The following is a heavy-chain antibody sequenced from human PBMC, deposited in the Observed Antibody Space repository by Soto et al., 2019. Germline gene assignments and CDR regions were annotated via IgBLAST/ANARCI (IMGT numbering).Heavy chain of an antibody. CDR2: IIPTFGRT. CDR3: ARDPLSSFAMDV. Sequence: SVKVSCKASGYTFSSYAISWVRQAPGKGLEWMGKIIPTFGRTNYAQKFQGRLTISADDSTSTAYMELSSLLSEDTAVYYCARDPLSSFAMDVWGQGTTVTVSS. V-gene: IGHV1-69*13. J-gene: IGHJ6*02. D-gene: IGHD3-10*02. CDR1: GYTFSSYA.